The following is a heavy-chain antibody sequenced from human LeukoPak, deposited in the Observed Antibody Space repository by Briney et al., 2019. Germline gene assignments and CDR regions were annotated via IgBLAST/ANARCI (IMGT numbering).Heavy chain of an antibody. D-gene: IGHD5-18*01. CDR2: INPAGRDT. J-gene: IGHJ4*02. V-gene: IGHV3-7*03. CDR3: AKDLDTAMVPFDY. CDR1: GFTFSDYW. Sequence: GGSLRLSCAGSGFTFSDYWMGWVRQAPGKGLEWVANINPAGRDTYYVDSVKGRFTISRDNSNNTLYLQMNSLRAEDTAIYYCAKDLDTAMVPFDYWGQGTLVTVSS.